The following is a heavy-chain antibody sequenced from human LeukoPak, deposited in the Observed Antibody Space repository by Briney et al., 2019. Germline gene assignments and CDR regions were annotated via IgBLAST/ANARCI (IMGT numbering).Heavy chain of an antibody. CDR2: IYTGGST. CDR3: ARGTFDY. CDR1: GFTVNSNY. J-gene: IGHJ4*02. V-gene: IGHV3-66*02. Sequence: PGGSLRLSCAASGFTVNSNYITWVRQAPGRGLEWVSVIYTGGSTYCADSVKGRFTISRDNSKNTLYLQMNSLRPEDTAIYYCARGTFDYWGQGTLVTVSS.